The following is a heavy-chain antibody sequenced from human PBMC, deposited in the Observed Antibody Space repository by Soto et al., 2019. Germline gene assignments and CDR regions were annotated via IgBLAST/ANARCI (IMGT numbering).Heavy chain of an antibody. V-gene: IGHV3-30-3*01. J-gene: IGHJ4*02. CDR1: GFTFSSYA. CDR3: AREDPRSYPPTHFDY. D-gene: IGHD1-26*01. CDR2: ISYDGSNK. Sequence: HPGGSLRLSCAASGFTFSSYAMHWVRQAPGKGLEWVAVISYDGSNKYYADSVKGRFTISRDNSKNTLYLQMNSLRAEDTAVYYCAREDPRSYPPTHFDYWGQGTLVTVSS.